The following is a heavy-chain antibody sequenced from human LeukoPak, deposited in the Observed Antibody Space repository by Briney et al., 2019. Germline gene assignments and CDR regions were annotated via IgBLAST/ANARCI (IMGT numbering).Heavy chain of an antibody. J-gene: IGHJ4*02. CDR1: GGTFSSYA. CDR2: IIPIFGTA. V-gene: IGHV1-69*13. CDR3: ARETGYSYGYRY. Sequence: ASVKVSCKASGGTFSSYAISWVRQAPGQGLEWMGGIIPIFGTANYAQKFQGRVTITADESTSTAYMELSSLRSEDTAVYYCARETGYSYGYRYCGQGTLVTVSS. D-gene: IGHD5-18*01.